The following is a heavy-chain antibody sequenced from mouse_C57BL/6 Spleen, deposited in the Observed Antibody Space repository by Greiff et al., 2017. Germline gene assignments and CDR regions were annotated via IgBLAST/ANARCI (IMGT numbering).Heavy chain of an antibody. CDR3: ALANWDYFDY. J-gene: IGHJ2*01. CDR2: IDPSDSYT. V-gene: IGHV1-50*01. D-gene: IGHD4-1*01. Sequence: QVQLQQPGAELVKPGASVKLSCKASGYTFTSYWMQWVKQRPGQGLEWIGEIDPSDSYTNYNQKFKGKATLTVDTSSSTAYMQLSSLTSEDSAVYYCALANWDYFDYWGQGTTRTVSS. CDR1: GYTFTSYW.